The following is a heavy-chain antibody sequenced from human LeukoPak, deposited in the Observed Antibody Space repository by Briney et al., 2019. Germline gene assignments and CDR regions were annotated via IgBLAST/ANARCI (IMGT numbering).Heavy chain of an antibody. CDR2: MNPNSGNT. CDR1: GYTFTSYD. D-gene: IGHD3-10*01. J-gene: IGHJ4*02. CDR3: ARGVRITMVRGVPFGY. Sequence: GASVKVSCKASGYTFTSYDINWVRQATGQGLEWMGWMNPNSGNTGYAQKFQGRVTMTRNTSISTAYMELSSLRSEDTAVYYCARGVRITMVRGVPFGYWGQGTLVTVSS. V-gene: IGHV1-8*01.